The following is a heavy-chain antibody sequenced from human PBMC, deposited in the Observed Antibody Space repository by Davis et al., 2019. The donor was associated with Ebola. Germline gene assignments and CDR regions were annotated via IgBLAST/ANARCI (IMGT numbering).Heavy chain of an antibody. J-gene: IGHJ6*02. Sequence: AASVKVSCKASGYTFISYGISWVRQAPGQGLEWMGWISAYNGNTNYAQKLQGRVTMTTDTSTSTAYMELRSLRSDDTAVYYCARGDTAMVYYYYYGMDVWGQGTTVTVSS. D-gene: IGHD5-18*01. CDR3: ARGDTAMVYYYYYGMDV. CDR1: GYTFISYG. V-gene: IGHV1-18*01. CDR2: ISAYNGNT.